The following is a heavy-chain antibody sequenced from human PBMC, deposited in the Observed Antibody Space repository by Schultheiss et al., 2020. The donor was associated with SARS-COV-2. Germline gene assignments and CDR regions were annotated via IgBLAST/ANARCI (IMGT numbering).Heavy chain of an antibody. D-gene: IGHD6-19*01. J-gene: IGHJ4*02. CDR3: ARDYVAVAGTCGY. Sequence: ASVKVSCKASGYPFTNYYIHWVRRAPGQGLEWMGWINPHSGCTDYAQKFQGWVTMTRDTSINTAYMELSRLKSDDTAVYYCARDYVAVAGTCGYWGQGTLVTVAS. CDR1: GYPFTNYY. V-gene: IGHV1-2*04. CDR2: INPHSGCT.